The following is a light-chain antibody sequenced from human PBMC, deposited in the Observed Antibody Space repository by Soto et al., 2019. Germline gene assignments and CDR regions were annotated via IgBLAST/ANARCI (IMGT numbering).Light chain of an antibody. Sequence: PLTQSPSSLSASVGDRVTISCRASQGIAHFLAWYQQKPGKAPKLLIYGASTLQSGVASRFSGSGSGTDFTLTISSLQPADFATYYCRQLNSFPLPFGPGTKVDIK. CDR2: GAS. CDR3: RQLNSFPLP. J-gene: IGKJ3*01. CDR1: QGIAHF. V-gene: IGKV1-9*01.